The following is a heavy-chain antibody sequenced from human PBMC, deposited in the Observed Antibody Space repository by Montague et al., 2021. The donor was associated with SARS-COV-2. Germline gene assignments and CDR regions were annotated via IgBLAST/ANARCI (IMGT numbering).Heavy chain of an antibody. CDR2: IYTSGGT. J-gene: IGHJ3*02. Sequence: TLSLTCTVSDDPISSGTYYWSWIRQPAGKGLEWIGRIYTSGGTNYNPSLKSRVAISVDTSKNQFSLKLGSVTAADTAVYYCARGRGGYYDSSGYYRTGGAFDIWGQGTMVTVSS. D-gene: IGHD3-22*01. V-gene: IGHV4-61*02. CDR1: DDPISSGTYY. CDR3: ARGRGGYYDSSGYYRTGGAFDI.